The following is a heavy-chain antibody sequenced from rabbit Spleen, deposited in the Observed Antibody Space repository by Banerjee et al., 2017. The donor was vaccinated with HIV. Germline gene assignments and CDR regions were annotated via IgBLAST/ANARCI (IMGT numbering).Heavy chain of an antibody. CDR2: IYTGGGNT. D-gene: IGHD3-3*01. CDR3: ARDLVGVGLELDL. CDR1: GFTLSNYW. J-gene: IGHJ3*01. Sequence: QSLEESGGDLVKPGASLTLTCTASGFTLSNYWICWVRQAPGKGLEWIACIYTGGGNTGYASWAKGRFTISKTSSTTVTLQLISLTAADTATYFCARDLVGVGLELDLWGQGTLVTVS. V-gene: IGHV1S40*01.